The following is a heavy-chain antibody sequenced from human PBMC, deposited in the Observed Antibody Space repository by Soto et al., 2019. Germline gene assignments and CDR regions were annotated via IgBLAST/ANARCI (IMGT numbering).Heavy chain of an antibody. D-gene: IGHD6-13*01. CDR2: IDPSDSYT. J-gene: IGHJ6*02. CDR1: GYSFTSYW. Sequence: GEYLKISCKGPGYSFTSYWLSWVRQMPGKGLELMGRIDPSDSYTNYSPSFQGHVTISADKSISTAYLQWSSLKASDTAMYYCARPGIADQDYYGMDVWGQGTTVTVSS. CDR3: ARPGIADQDYYGMDV. V-gene: IGHV5-10-1*01.